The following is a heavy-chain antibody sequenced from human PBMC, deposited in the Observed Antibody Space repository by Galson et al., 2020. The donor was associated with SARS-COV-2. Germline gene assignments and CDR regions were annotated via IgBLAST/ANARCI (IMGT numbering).Heavy chain of an antibody. Sequence: GGSLRLSCVASGFTFKNYAMTWVRQAPGKGLEWVSGISGSGGGPYYADSVKGRFTISRDNSKNTLYLQMNSLRAEDTAVYYCARKAVPTMSYYYCMDVWGQGTTITVSS. CDR1: GFTFKNYA. J-gene: IGHJ6*02. CDR3: ARKAVPTMSYYYCMDV. V-gene: IGHV3-23*01. CDR2: ISGSGGGP. D-gene: IGHD5-12*01.